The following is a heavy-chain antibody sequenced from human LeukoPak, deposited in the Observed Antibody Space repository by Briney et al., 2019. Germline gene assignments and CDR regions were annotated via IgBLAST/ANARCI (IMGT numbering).Heavy chain of an antibody. CDR3: ARTRGYSYGPHY. CDR1: GGTFTSYA. CDR2: IIPIFGTA. D-gene: IGHD5-18*01. Sequence: GASVTVSFKASGGTFTSYAISWVRQAPGQGLEWMGGIIPIFGTANYAQKFQGRVTITADESTSTAYMELSSLRSEDTAVYYCARTRGYSYGPHYWGQGTLLTVSS. V-gene: IGHV1-69*13. J-gene: IGHJ4*02.